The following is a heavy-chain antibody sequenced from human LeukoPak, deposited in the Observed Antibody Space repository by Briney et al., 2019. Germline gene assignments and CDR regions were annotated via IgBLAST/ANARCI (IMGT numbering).Heavy chain of an antibody. D-gene: IGHD3-10*01. CDR2: INHSGST. CDR1: GGSFSGYY. Sequence: SETLSLTCAVYGGSFSGYYWSWIRQPPGKGLEWIGEINHSGSTNYNPSLKSRVTMSVDTSKNQFSLKLSSVTAADTAVYYCARENRDYYGSGSYSVFDCWGQGTLVTVSS. V-gene: IGHV4-34*01. J-gene: IGHJ4*02. CDR3: ARENRDYYGSGSYSVFDC.